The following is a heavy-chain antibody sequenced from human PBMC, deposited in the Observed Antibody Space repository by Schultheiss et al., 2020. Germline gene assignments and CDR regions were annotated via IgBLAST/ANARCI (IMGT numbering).Heavy chain of an antibody. CDR2: INHGGST. J-gene: IGHJ6*02. V-gene: IGHV4-34*01. CDR1: GGSFSGYY. CDR3: AREWDGMDV. Sequence: SETLSLTCAVYGGSFSGYYWSWIRQPPGKGLEWIGEINHGGSTNYNPSLKSRVTMSVDTSNNQFSLTLISVTAADTAVYYCAREWDGMDVWGQGTTVTVSS. D-gene: IGHD1-26*01.